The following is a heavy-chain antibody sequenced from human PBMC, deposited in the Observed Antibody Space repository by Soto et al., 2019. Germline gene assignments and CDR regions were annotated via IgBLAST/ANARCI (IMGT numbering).Heavy chain of an antibody. J-gene: IGHJ4*02. CDR2: IYYSGST. V-gene: IGHV4-39*01. CDR1: GGSISGGTYY. Sequence: PSETLSLTCTVSGGSISGGTYYWGWIRQPPGKGLEWIGGIYYSGSTYYNPSLKSRVTISVDTSKNQFSLKLSSVTAADTAVYYCARLAYCGTDCYALDYWGQGSLVTVS. CDR3: ARLAYCGTDCYALDY. D-gene: IGHD2-21*02.